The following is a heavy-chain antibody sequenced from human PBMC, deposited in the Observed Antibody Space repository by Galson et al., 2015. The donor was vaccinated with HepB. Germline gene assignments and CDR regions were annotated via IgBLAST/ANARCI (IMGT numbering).Heavy chain of an antibody. CDR1: GFAFSSSG. CDR2: IWSDGSCK. CDR3: ARANGDYRPEYFDH. J-gene: IGHJ4*02. V-gene: IGHV3-33*08. Sequence: SLRLSCAASGFAFSSSGMHWVRQAPGKGLEWVAVIWSDGSCKYYEDSVKGRFTISRDNSKNTLYLQMNSLRGEDTAVYYCARANGDYRPEYFDHWGQGTLVTVSS. D-gene: IGHD4-17*01.